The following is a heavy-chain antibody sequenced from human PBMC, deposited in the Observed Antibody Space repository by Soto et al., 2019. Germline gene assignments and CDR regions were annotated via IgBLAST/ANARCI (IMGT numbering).Heavy chain of an antibody. V-gene: IGHV1-46*01. J-gene: IGHJ6*02. CDR1: GYTFTRYY. CDR3: ARPLAARPPYYYGMDV. Sequence: GASVKVSCKASGYTFTRYYMHWVRQAPGQGLEWMGIINPSGGSTSYAQKFQGRVTMTRDTTTSTVYKNLSSLRAENTAVYYWARPLAARPPYYYGMDVWGQGTTVTVSS. D-gene: IGHD6-6*01. CDR2: INPSGGST.